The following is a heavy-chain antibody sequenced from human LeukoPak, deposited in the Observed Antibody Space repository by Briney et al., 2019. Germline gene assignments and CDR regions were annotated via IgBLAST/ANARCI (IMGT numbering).Heavy chain of an antibody. CDR1: GGSFSGYY. V-gene: IGHV4-34*01. CDR2: INHSGST. CDR3: ASEVGAHDAFDI. Sequence: SETLSLTCAVYGGSFSGYYWSWIRQPPGKGLEWIGEINHSGSTYYNPSLKSRVTISVDTSKNQFSLKLSSVTAADTAVYYCASEVGAHDAFDIWGQGTMVTVSS. D-gene: IGHD1-26*01. J-gene: IGHJ3*02.